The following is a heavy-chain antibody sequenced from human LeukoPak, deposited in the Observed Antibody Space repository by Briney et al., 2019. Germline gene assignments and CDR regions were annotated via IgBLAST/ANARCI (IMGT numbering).Heavy chain of an antibody. Sequence: SQTLSLTCAISGDSVSSNSAAWTWSRQSPSRGLEWLGSTYCRSKWYSDYAVSVKSRIPINPDTSKNQFSLQLHSVPPEDTAMYYCAKRSIAAAGGDAFDIWGQGTMVAVSS. D-gene: IGHD6-13*01. CDR1: GDSVSSNSAA. CDR3: AKRSIAAAGGDAFDI. CDR2: TYCRSKWYS. J-gene: IGHJ3*02. V-gene: IGHV6-1*01.